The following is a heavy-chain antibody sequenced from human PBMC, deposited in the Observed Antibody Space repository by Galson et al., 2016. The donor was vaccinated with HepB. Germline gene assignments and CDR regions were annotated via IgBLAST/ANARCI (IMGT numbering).Heavy chain of an antibody. CDR3: ATIAVDHDLDY. Sequence: ETLSLTCAVSGGSISSYFWSWIRQPPGKGLEWIGYIYYNGITNYNPSLKSRVSISVDTSKNQFSLKLTSVTAADTAVYYCATIAVDHDLDYWGQGTLVTVSS. CDR2: IYYNGIT. CDR1: GGSISSYF. J-gene: IGHJ4*02. D-gene: IGHD6-19*01. V-gene: IGHV4-59*01.